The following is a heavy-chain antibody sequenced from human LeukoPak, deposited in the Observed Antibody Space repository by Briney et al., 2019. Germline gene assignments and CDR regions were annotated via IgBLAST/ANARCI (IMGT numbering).Heavy chain of an antibody. CDR1: GFTFSSYW. CDR2: INHNGNVN. D-gene: IGHD1-14*01. J-gene: IGHJ4*02. V-gene: IGHV3-7*03. Sequence: GGSLRLSCAASGFTFSSYWMNWARQAPGKGLEWVASINHNGNVNYYVDSVKGRFTISRDNAKNSLYLQMSNLRAEDTARYYCARRPGNWGQGILVTVSS. CDR3: ARRPGN.